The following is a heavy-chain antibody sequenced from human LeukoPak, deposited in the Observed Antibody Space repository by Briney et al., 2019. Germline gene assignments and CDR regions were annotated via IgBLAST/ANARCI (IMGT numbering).Heavy chain of an antibody. CDR1: GFTFSSYA. D-gene: IGHD6-13*01. CDR2: IGGSGGRT. J-gene: IGHJ4*02. V-gene: IGHV3-23*01. CDR3: AKVPSSTWSLTPDYFDY. Sequence: GGSLRLSCAASGFTFSSYAMNWVRQAPGKGLEWVSGIGGSGGRTNYADSVKGRFTISRDNSKNTLYLQMNSLRAEDTAVYYCAKVPSSTWSLTPDYFDYWGRGTLVIVSS.